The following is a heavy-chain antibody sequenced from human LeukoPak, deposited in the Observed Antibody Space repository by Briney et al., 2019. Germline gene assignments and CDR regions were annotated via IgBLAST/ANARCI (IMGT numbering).Heavy chain of an antibody. CDR2: IYFSGST. CDR3: ARDSCSSTSCRKKFDN. Sequence: SGTLSLTCSVSGDSISSANYYWGWVRQPPGKGLEWIRSIYFSGSTYYNPSLKSRVTISVETSKVQFSLKLSSVTAADTAVYYCARDSCSSTSCRKKFDNWGQGTLVTVSS. J-gene: IGHJ4*02. CDR1: GDSISSANYY. D-gene: IGHD2-2*01. V-gene: IGHV4-39*07.